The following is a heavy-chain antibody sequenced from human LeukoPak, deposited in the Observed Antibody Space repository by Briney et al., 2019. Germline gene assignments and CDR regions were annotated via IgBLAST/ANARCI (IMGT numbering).Heavy chain of an antibody. J-gene: IGHJ3*02. Sequence: GASVKVSCKASGYTFTSYGISWVRQAPGQGLEWMGWISAYNGNTNYAQKLQGRVTMTTDTSTSTAYMELRSLRSDDTAVYYCARENSSSPSYDAFDIWGQGTMVTVSS. V-gene: IGHV1-18*01. CDR1: GYTFTSYG. CDR2: ISAYNGNT. D-gene: IGHD6-6*01. CDR3: ARENSSSPSYDAFDI.